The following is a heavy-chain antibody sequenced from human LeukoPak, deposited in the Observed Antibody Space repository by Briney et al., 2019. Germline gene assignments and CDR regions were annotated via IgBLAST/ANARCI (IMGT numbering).Heavy chain of an antibody. J-gene: IGHJ3*02. V-gene: IGHV1-18*01. CDR2: ISAYNGNT. D-gene: IGHD3-10*01. Sequence: GASVKVSCKASGYTFTTYGIIWVRQAPGQGLEWMGWISAYNGNTNYAQKLQGRVTMTTDTSTATAYMELRSLRSDDTAVYYCARGGSITTIRGVIITDAFDIWGQGTTVTVSS. CDR3: ARGGSITTIRGVIITDAFDI. CDR1: GYTFTTYG.